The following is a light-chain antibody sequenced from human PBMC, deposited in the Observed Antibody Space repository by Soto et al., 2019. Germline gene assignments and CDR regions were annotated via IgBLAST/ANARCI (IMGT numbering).Light chain of an antibody. J-gene: IGKJ5*01. CDR2: GVS. CDR3: QQRSNWRIT. V-gene: IGKV3D-20*02. Sequence: EIVCTQSPGTLSLYQGQRATLSCRASQRLSASDIAWYQQKPGQAPKFLIYGVSSRATGVPDRFSGSGSGTDFTLTISRLEPEDFAVYYCQQRSNWRITFGQGTRLEIK. CDR1: QRLSASD.